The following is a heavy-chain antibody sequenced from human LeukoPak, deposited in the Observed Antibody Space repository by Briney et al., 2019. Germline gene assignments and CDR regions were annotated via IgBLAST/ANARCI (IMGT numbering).Heavy chain of an antibody. CDR2: ISAYNGNT. CDR3: AGQYCSSTSCYRWGLVDY. Sequence: GASVKVSCKASGYTFTSYGISWVRQAPGQGLEWMGWISAYNGNTNYAQKLQGRVTMTTDTSTSTAYMELRSLRSDDTAVYYCAGQYCSSTSCYRWGLVDYWGQGTLVTASS. D-gene: IGHD2-2*02. CDR1: GYTFTSYG. V-gene: IGHV1-18*01. J-gene: IGHJ4*02.